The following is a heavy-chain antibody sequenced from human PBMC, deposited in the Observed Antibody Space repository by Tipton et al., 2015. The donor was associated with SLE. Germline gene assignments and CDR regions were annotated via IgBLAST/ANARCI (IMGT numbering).Heavy chain of an antibody. V-gene: IGHV3-7*05. D-gene: IGHD3-10*01. J-gene: IGHJ3*02. Sequence: SLRLSCVASGFSFSSYWMIWVRQTPGKGLQWVANIKPDGSEKFYVDSVKGRFTVSRDSAMYLEMNRLGADDTARYYCARSRNGAFDIWGQGTMVIVSS. CDR3: ARSRNGAFDI. CDR2: IKPDGSEK. CDR1: GFSFSSYW.